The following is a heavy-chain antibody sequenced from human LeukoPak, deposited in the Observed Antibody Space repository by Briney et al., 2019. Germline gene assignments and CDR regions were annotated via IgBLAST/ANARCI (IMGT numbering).Heavy chain of an antibody. J-gene: IGHJ4*02. CDR1: GYTFTDYY. CDR2: INPNSGGT. CDR3: ARWGPLRLPGGY. Sequence: ASVKVSCKASGYTFTDYYVHWVRQAPGQGLDWMGRINPNSGGTNYAQKFQGRVTMTRDTSISTVYMELSRLKSDDTAVYYCARWGPLRLPGGYWGQGTLVTVSS. V-gene: IGHV1-2*06. D-gene: IGHD3-16*01.